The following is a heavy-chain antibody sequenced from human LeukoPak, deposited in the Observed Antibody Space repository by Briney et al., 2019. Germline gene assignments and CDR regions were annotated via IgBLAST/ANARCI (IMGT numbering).Heavy chain of an antibody. V-gene: IGHV1-46*01. Sequence: ASVKVSCKASGYTFTSYYMHWVRQAPGQGLEWMGIVNPSGGSTSYAQKLQGRVTMTRDMSTSTVYMELSSLRSEDTAVYYCARDLRVNGEYYFDYWGQGTLVTVSS. CDR1: GYTFTSYY. CDR2: VNPSGGST. CDR3: ARDLRVNGEYYFDY. J-gene: IGHJ4*02. D-gene: IGHD3-10*01.